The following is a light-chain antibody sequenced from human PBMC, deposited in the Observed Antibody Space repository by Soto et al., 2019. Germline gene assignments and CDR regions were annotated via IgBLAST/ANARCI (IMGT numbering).Light chain of an antibody. CDR2: AAS. J-gene: IGKJ1*01. V-gene: IGKV1-39*01. CDR3: QQSYSTPRT. CDR1: QSISSY. Sequence: DIQMTQSPSSLSASVGDRVTITCLASQSISSYLNWYQQKPGKAPKLLIYAASSLQSGVPSRFSGSGSGTDFTLTISSLQPEDFATYYCQQSYSTPRTCGQGTKVDI.